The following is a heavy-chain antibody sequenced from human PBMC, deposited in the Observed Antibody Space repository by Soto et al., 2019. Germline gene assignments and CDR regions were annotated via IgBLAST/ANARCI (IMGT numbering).Heavy chain of an antibody. D-gene: IGHD3-10*01. Sequence: GASVKVSGKASGYTFTNYEINWLRQSAGQGLEWMGWMNPGSGNTGYAHKFQGRVTMTRNISISTAYMELSRLGSDDTAIYYCARMASSGSLNWFDPWGQGTLVTVSS. CDR1: GYTFTNYE. V-gene: IGHV1-8*01. CDR2: MNPGSGNT. J-gene: IGHJ5*02. CDR3: ARMASSGSLNWFDP.